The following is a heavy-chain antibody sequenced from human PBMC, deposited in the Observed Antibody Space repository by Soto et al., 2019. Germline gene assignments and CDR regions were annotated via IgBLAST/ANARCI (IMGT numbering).Heavy chain of an antibody. CDR2: IYYSGST. D-gene: IGHD3-10*01. CDR1: GGSISSGDYY. J-gene: IGHJ4*02. V-gene: IGHV4-30-4*01. CDR3: ARVAELWFGDY. Sequence: SETLSLTCTVSGGSISSGDYYWSWIRQPPGKGLEWIGYIYYSGSTYYNPSLKSRVTISVDTSKNQFSLKLSSVTAADTAVYYCARVAELWFGDYWGQGTLVTVSS.